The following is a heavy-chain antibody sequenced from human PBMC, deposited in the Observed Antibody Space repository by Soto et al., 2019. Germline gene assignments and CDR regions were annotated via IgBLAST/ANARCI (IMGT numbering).Heavy chain of an antibody. V-gene: IGHV3-23*01. Sequence: EVQLLESGGGLVQPGGSLRLSCAASGFTFSSYAMSWVRQAPGKGLEWVSAISGGGGNTYYADSVKGRFTISRDNSKNTLYLQMNSLRAEDTAVYYCAKEKAAPGGAFDIWGQGTMVTVSS. CDR3: AKEKAAPGGAFDI. J-gene: IGHJ3*02. CDR1: GFTFSSYA. D-gene: IGHD6-13*01. CDR2: ISGGGGNT.